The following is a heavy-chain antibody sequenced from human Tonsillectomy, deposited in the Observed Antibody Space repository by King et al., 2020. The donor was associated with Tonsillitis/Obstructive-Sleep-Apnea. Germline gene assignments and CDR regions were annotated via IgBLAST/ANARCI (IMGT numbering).Heavy chain of an antibody. J-gene: IGHJ6*03. Sequence: VQLVESGAEVKKPGASVKVSCKASGYTFTSYYMHWVRQAPGQGLEWMGIINPSGGSTTYAQTFQGRVTMTRDTSTSTVYMELSSLRSEDTAVYYCARDYYDSSGYYYVRGYYYYYYMDVWGKGTTVTVSS. CDR3: ARDYYDSSGYYYVRGYYYYYYMDV. CDR1: GYTFTSYY. D-gene: IGHD3-22*01. V-gene: IGHV1-46*01. CDR2: INPSGGST.